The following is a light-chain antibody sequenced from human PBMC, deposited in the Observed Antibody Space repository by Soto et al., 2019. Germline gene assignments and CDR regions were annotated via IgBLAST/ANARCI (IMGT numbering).Light chain of an antibody. Sequence: IQLTQVPCSLSASLGSRVPITRRANQIIRTYFNWYQQISGKAPKLLIYAASRLHSGVPSRFSGSASGTEFTLTTSSLQPDAVANYYRQQYHRYFTVGQGTKVDIK. CDR2: AAS. J-gene: IGKJ1*01. CDR3: QQYHRYFT. V-gene: IGKV1-5*01. CDR1: QIIRTY.